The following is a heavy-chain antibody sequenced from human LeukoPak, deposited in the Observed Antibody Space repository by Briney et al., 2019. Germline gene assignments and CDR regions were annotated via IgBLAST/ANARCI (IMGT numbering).Heavy chain of an antibody. CDR3: ARDGTAAGLYFDL. CDR1: GFTFSSYW. D-gene: IGHD6-13*01. Sequence: GGPLRLSCAVSGFTFSSYWMNWVRQAPGKGLEWVASIRQDGGEKSYVDSVKGRFTISRDNTKNSLYLQINSLRAEDTAVYYCARDGTAAGLYFDLWGQGTLVTVSS. CDR2: IRQDGGEK. J-gene: IGHJ4*01. V-gene: IGHV3-7*01.